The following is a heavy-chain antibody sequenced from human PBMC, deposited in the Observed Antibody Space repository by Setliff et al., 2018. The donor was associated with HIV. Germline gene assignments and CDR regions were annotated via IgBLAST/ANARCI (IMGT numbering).Heavy chain of an antibody. CDR2: IYHTGKT. V-gene: IGHV4-39*01. CDR1: GGSVSTSSYS. J-gene: IGHJ4*02. CDR3: ASFFVTTVTNQDY. D-gene: IGHD4-17*01. Sequence: SETLSLTCTVSGGSVSTSSYSWGWIRQPPEKGLEWIGTIYHTGKTYYNSSLNSRVTIAVDTSNNQFSLKLTSVTAADTAMYYCASFFVTTVTNQDYWGQGTPVTVSS.